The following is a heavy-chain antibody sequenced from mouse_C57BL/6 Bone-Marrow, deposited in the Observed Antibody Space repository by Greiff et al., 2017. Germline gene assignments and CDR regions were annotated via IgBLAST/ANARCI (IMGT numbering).Heavy chain of an antibody. D-gene: IGHD1-1*01. CDR1: GYAFSSYW. J-gene: IGHJ3*01. Sequence: QVQLQQSGAELVTPGASVKLSCKASGYAFSSYWMHWVKQRPGQGLEWIGQIYPGDGDTHYNGKFKGKATLTADNSSSTADMQLSSLTSEDSAVYFSATKSLCYGSSYDWFADWGEGTLVTVSA. CDR3: ATKSLCYGSSYDWFAD. V-gene: IGHV1-80*01. CDR2: IYPGDGDT.